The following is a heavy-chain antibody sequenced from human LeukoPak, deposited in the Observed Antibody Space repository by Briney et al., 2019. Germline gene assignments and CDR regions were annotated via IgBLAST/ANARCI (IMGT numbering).Heavy chain of an antibody. CDR3: ASRSGWA. D-gene: IGHD6-19*01. CDR2: IYYSGST. CDR1: GNSVRSSSFY. V-gene: IGHV4-39*01. Sequence: PSETLSLTCTVSGNSVRSSSFYWGWIRQPPGKGLEWIGSIYYSGSTYYNPSLKSRVTISVDTSKNQFSLKLSSVTAADTAVYYCASRSGWAWGQGTLVTVSS. J-gene: IGHJ5*02.